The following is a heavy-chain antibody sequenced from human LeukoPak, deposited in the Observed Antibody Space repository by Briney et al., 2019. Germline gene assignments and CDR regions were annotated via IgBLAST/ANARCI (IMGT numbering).Heavy chain of an antibody. V-gene: IGHV4-39*07. CDR1: GGSISSTPYY. Sequence: PSGTLSLTCTVSGGSISSTPYYWGWIRQPPGKGLEWIGSLFYSGSTYYNPSLKSRVTISVDTSNNQGSLILRSVTAADTAVYFCAKEPTGAKTFDSWGQGTLVTVSS. D-gene: IGHD7-27*01. CDR3: AKEPTGAKTFDS. J-gene: IGHJ4*02. CDR2: LFYSGST.